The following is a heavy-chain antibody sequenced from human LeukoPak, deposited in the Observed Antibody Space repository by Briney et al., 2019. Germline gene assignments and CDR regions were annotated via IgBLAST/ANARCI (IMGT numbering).Heavy chain of an antibody. CDR1: GGSISSYY. CDR3: ARDLPTMVRGVIIRPYAFDI. Sequence: PSETLSLTCTVSGGSISSYYRGWIRQPPGKGQEWIGYIYYSGSTNYNPSLKSRVTISVDTSKNQFSLKLSSVTAADTAVYYCARDLPTMVRGVIIRPYAFDIWGQGTMVTVSS. J-gene: IGHJ3*02. D-gene: IGHD3-10*01. V-gene: IGHV4-59*01. CDR2: IYYSGST.